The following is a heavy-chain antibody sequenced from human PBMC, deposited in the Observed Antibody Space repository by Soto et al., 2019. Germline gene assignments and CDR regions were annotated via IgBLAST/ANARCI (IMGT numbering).Heavy chain of an antibody. J-gene: IGHJ4*02. D-gene: IGHD3-10*01. CDR2: ISGTSTYV. V-gene: IGHV3-21*06. Sequence: GGSLRLSCAVSGFTFSAFSLNWVRQVPGKGLEWISSISGTSTYVDYADSVKGRFTISRDNTNNSVSLQMSRLRTGDTGLYYCASAMTMGWSPQGYWGQGTPVTVSS. CDR1: GFTFSAFS. CDR3: ASAMTMGWSPQGY.